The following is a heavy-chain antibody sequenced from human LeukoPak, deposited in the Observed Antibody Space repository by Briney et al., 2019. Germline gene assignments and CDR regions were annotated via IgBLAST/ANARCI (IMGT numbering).Heavy chain of an antibody. CDR1: GFTFSNCA. CDR2: IGRDGAGP. Sequence: GGSLRLSCAASGFTFSNCAMQWVRQAPGRRLEFVSAIGRDGAGPYYADSVKGRFTLSRDNSKNTLYLQMGSLRPEGMAVYYCRFVVATSDRDYWGQGTLVTVSS. J-gene: IGHJ4*02. D-gene: IGHD1/OR15-1a*01. CDR3: RFVVATSDRDY. V-gene: IGHV3-64*02.